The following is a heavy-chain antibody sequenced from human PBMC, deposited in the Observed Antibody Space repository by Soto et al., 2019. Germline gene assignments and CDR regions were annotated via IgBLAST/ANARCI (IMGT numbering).Heavy chain of an antibody. V-gene: IGHV1-69*13. Sequence: GTSVKLSCEACGGSLRNYGISWVRQAPGQGLEWMGGIIPVFGTANYAQKFQGRVTITADESTSTVYMDVTSLRSEDTAVYYCSRGDATKIVVTTYYGMDVWGQGTTVTVSS. D-gene: IGHD4-17*01. J-gene: IGHJ6*02. CDR3: SRGDATKIVVTTYYGMDV. CDR2: IIPVFGTA. CDR1: GGSLRNYG.